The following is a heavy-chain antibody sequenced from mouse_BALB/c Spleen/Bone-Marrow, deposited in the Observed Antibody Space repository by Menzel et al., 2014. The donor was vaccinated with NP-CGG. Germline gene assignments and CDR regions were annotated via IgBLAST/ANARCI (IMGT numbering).Heavy chain of an antibody. Sequence: QESGPELVKPGALVKISCKASGYTFTSYDINWVKQRPGQGLEWIGWIYPGDGSTKYNEKFKGKATLTADKSSSTAYMQLSSLTSENSAVYFRARSGDSSGYGFAYWGQGTLVTVSA. J-gene: IGHJ3*01. D-gene: IGHD3-2*01. V-gene: IGHV1S33*01. CDR1: GYTFTSYD. CDR2: IYPGDGST. CDR3: ARSGDSSGYGFAY.